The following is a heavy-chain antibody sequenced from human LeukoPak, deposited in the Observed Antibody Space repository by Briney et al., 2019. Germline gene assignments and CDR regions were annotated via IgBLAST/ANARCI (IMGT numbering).Heavy chain of an antibody. D-gene: IGHD3-10*01. J-gene: IGHJ4*02. CDR3: ARGLVRGMISSLRRSPPHDY. CDR1: GYTLTELS. V-gene: IGHV1-46*01. CDR2: INPSGGST. Sequence: ASVKVSCKVYGYTLTELSMHWVRQAPGQGLEWMGIINPSGGSTTYAQKFQGRVTMTRDTSTSTVYMELSSLRSEDTAVYYCARGLVRGMISSLRRSPPHDYWGQGTLVTVSS.